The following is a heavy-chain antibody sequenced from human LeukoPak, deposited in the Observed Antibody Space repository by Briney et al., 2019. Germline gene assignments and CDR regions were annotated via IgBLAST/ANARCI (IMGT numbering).Heavy chain of an antibody. D-gene: IGHD3-16*02. Sequence: PGRSLRLSCAASGFTFSSYGIHWVRQAPGKGLEWVAVISYDGSNKYYADSVKGRFTISRDNSKNTLYLQINSLRAEDTGVYYCAKEPYVWGSYRTPDYWGQGTLVTVSS. CDR1: GFTFSSYG. V-gene: IGHV3-30*18. CDR2: ISYDGSNK. J-gene: IGHJ4*02. CDR3: AKEPYVWGSYRTPDY.